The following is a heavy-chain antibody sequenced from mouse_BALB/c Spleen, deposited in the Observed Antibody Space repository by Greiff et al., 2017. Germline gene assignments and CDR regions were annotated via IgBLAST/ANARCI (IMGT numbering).Heavy chain of an antibody. J-gene: IGHJ1*01. CDR2: ISYDGSN. CDR3: ARQPNFDV. Sequence: EVQRVESGPGLVKPSQSLSLTCSVTGYSISSGYYWNWIRQFPGNKLEWMGYISYDGSNNYNPSLKNRISITRDTSKNQFFLKLNSVTTEDTATYYCARQPNFDVWGAGTTVTVSS. V-gene: IGHV3-6*02. CDR1: GYSISSGYY.